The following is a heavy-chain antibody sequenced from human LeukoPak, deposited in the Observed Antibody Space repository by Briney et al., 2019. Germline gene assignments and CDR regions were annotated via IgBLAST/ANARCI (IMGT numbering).Heavy chain of an antibody. CDR3: ARDLLGWELHYFDY. Sequence: ETLSLTCTVAGYSISSGYHSGWVCQAPGRGLECVSSISSSSSYIYYADSVKGRFTISRDNAKNSLYLQMNSLRAEDTAVYYCARDLLGWELHYFDYWGQGTLVTVSS. CDR2: ISSSSSYI. CDR1: GYSISSGYH. J-gene: IGHJ4*02. D-gene: IGHD1-26*01. V-gene: IGHV3-21*01.